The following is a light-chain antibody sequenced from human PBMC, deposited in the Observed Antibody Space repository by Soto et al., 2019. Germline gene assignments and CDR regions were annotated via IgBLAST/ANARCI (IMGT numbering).Light chain of an antibody. CDR1: HNVNSSY. J-gene: IGKJ3*01. CDR3: QQYGSSPPYT. V-gene: IGKV3-20*01. CDR2: GAS. Sequence: EIVLTQSPGTLSLSPGERATLSSRASHNVNSSYLAWYQQKPGQAPRLLIYGASSRATGIPDRFSGSGSGTDFTLTISRLEPEDFAVYYCQQYGSSPPYTFGPGTKVDIK.